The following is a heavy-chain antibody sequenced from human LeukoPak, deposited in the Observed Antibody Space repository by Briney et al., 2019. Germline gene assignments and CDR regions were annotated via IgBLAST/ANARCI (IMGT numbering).Heavy chain of an antibody. Sequence: PSQTLSLTCTVSGGSISSGSYYWSWIRQPAGKGLEYIGRIYTSGSTNYNPSLKSRVTISVDTSKNQFSLKLSSVTAADTAVYYCARECGSSGSCYFDYWGQGTLVTVSS. CDR2: IYTSGST. CDR1: GGSISSGSYY. J-gene: IGHJ4*02. CDR3: ARECGSSGSCYFDY. D-gene: IGHD6-6*01. V-gene: IGHV4-61*02.